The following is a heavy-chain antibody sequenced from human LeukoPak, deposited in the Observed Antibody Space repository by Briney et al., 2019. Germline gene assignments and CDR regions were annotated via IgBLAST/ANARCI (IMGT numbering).Heavy chain of an antibody. CDR3: ARDQGYSYGYDA. CDR2: ISYDGSNK. Sequence: GGSLRLSCAASGFTFSSYAMHWVRQALGKGLEWVAVISYDGSNKYYADSVKGRFTISRDNSKNTLYLQMNSLRAEDTAVYYCARDQGYSYGYDAWGQGTLVTVSS. V-gene: IGHV3-30-3*01. CDR1: GFTFSSYA. D-gene: IGHD5-18*01. J-gene: IGHJ5*02.